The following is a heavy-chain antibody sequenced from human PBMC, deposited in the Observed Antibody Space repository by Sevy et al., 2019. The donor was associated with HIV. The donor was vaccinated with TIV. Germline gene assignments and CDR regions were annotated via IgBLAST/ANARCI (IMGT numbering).Heavy chain of an antibody. D-gene: IGHD5-18*01. V-gene: IGHV3-21*01. CDR3: ARGTIRGYSYVGYYFDY. CDR2: ISSSSSYI. J-gene: IGHJ4*02. Sequence: GGSLRLSCAASGFTFSSYSMNWVRQAPGKGLEWVSSISSSSSYIYYADSVKGRFTISRDNAKNSLYLQMNSLRAEDTAVDYCARGTIRGYSYVGYYFDYWGQGTLVTVSS. CDR1: GFTFSSYS.